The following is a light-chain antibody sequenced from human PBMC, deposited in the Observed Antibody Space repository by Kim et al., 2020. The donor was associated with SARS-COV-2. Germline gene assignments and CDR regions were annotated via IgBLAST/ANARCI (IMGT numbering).Light chain of an antibody. CDR2: DAS. Sequence: SAVEGASLSVSASQSVGRKLAWYHQKPGQAPMLLIYDASTGATASPARFSGSGSGTEFTLTISSLKSEDFAVYYCQQYNNWPTWTFGRGTKVDIK. J-gene: IGKJ1*01. CDR3: QQYNNWPTWT. CDR1: QSVGRK. V-gene: IGKV3-15*01.